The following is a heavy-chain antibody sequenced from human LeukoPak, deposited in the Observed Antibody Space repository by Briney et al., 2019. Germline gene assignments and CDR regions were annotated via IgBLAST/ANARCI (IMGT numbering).Heavy chain of an antibody. V-gene: IGHV3-7*01. CDR2: IKPDGSDK. J-gene: IGHJ6*03. CDR1: GFMFSNYR. Sequence: GGSLRLSCIASGFMFSNYRMAWVRQVPGKGLEWLANIKPDGSDKYYVDSVKGRFTISRDNAKNSLYLQMSSLGAEDTAVYYCARRDTPSKWYYYIDVWGKGATVRVSS. D-gene: IGHD2-15*01. CDR3: ARRDTPSKWYYYIDV.